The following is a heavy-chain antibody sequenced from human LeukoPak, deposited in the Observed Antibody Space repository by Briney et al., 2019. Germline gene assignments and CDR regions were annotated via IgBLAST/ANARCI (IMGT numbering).Heavy chain of an antibody. J-gene: IGHJ4*02. CDR1: GGSISSSIYY. CDR2: IYYSGST. CDR3: TRLRSVTDQSFDY. D-gene: IGHD2-21*02. V-gene: IGHV4-39*01. Sequence: SETLSLTCTVSGGSISSSIYYWGWIRQPPGKGLEWMGSIYYSGSTYYNPSLKSRVTMSVHTSKNQFSLKLSSVTAADTAVYYCTRLRSVTDQSFDYWGRGTLVTVSS.